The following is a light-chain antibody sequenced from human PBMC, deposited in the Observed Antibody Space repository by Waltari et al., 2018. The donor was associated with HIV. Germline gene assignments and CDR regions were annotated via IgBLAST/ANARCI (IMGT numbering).Light chain of an antibody. Sequence: EIVLTQSPGTLSLSPGERATLSCRASQSVSSTYVAWYQQRPGQAPRLLIHSVSRRATGTPDRFSGSGSGTDFTLTISRLEPEDFAVYYCQQYESSPPEYTFGQGTKLEIK. CDR2: SVS. J-gene: IGKJ2*01. CDR1: QSVSSTY. V-gene: IGKV3-20*01. CDR3: QQYESSPPEYT.